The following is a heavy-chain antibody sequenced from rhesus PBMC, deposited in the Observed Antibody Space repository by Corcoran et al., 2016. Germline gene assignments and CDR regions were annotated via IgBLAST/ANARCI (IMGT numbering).Heavy chain of an antibody. CDR3: ARAPGDNRNGLDS. V-gene: IGHV4-173*01. CDR1: GGSTSSDY. Sequence: QVQLQESGPGLVKPSETLSLTCAVSGGSTSSDYFTRTRQPPGKGLEWIGRISGSNGRADYNPSLKSRVTISIDTTKNQFSLKLSSVTAADTAVYYCARAPGDNRNGLDSWGQGVVVTVSS. J-gene: IGHJ6*01. CDR2: ISGSNGRA. D-gene: IGHD3-40*01.